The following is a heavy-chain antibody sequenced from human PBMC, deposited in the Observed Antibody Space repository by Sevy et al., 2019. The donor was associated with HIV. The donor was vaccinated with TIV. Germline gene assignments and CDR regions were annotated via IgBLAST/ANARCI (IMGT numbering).Heavy chain of an antibody. CDR3: ARERDLRSLEWFKSQTAWFDP. CDR2: INPNSGGT. Sequence: ASVKVSCKASGYTFTGYFMHWVRQAPGQGLEWMGWINPNSGGTNYAQKFQGRVTMTRDTSISTAYMELSRLRSEDTAVYYCARERDLRSLEWFKSQTAWFDPWGQGTLVTVSS. CDR1: GYTFTGYF. D-gene: IGHD3-3*01. J-gene: IGHJ5*02. V-gene: IGHV1-2*02.